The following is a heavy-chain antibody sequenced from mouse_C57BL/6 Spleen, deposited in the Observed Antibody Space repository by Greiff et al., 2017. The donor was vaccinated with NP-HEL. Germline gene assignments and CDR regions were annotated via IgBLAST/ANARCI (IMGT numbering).Heavy chain of an antibody. D-gene: IGHD1-1*02. V-gene: IGHV1-80*01. CDR3: AGSPYYYAMDY. Sequence: QVQLPQSGAELVKPGASVKISCKASGYAFSSYWMNWVKQRPGKGLEWIGQIYPGAGDTNYNGKFKGKATLTADKSSSTAYMQLSSLTSEDSAVYFCAGSPYYYAMDYWGQGTSVTVSS. CDR2: IYPGAGDT. CDR1: GYAFSSYW. J-gene: IGHJ4*01.